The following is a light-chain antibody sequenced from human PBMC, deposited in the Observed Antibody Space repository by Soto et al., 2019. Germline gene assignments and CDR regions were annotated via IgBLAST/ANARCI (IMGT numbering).Light chain of an antibody. CDR3: QQYLHTPRT. J-gene: IGKJ1*01. CDR1: QSVLYSSNNKNY. CDR2: WAS. V-gene: IGKV4-1*01. Sequence: SQAASLGERATINCKSSQSVLYSSNNKNYLAWYQQKPGQPPKLLIYWASTRESGVPDRFSGSGSGTDFTLTISSLQAEDVAVYYCQQYLHTPRTFGQGTKVEIK.